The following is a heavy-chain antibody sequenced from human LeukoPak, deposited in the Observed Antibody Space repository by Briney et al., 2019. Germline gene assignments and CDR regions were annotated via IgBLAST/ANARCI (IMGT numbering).Heavy chain of an antibody. CDR2: IYSGGST. CDR1: GFTVSSNY. V-gene: IGHV3-66*01. J-gene: IGHJ4*02. Sequence: GGSLRLSCAASGFTVSSNYMSWVRQAPGKGLEWVSVIYSGGSTYYADSVKGRFTISRDNSKNTLYLQMNSLRAEDTAVYYCAREVGATTISFDYWGQGTLVTVSS. CDR3: AREVGATTISFDY. D-gene: IGHD1-26*01.